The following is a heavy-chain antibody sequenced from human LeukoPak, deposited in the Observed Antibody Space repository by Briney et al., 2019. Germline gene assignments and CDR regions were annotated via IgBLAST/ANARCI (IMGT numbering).Heavy chain of an antibody. J-gene: IGHJ3*02. Sequence: ASVKVSCKASGYTFTSYAMNWVRQAPGQGPEWMGWINTNTGNPTYAQGFTGRFVFSLGTSVSTAYLQISSLKAEDTAVYYCAREITMVRGVTSDAFDIWGQGTMVTVSS. CDR1: GYTFTSYA. D-gene: IGHD3-10*01. V-gene: IGHV7-4-1*02. CDR3: AREITMVRGVTSDAFDI. CDR2: INTNTGNP.